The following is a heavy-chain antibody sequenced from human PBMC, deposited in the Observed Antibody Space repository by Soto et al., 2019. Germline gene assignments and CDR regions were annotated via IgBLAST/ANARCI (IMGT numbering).Heavy chain of an antibody. CDR2: MSHDGSHK. CDR3: AGLHRSGWNQYYYGMDV. Sequence: QVQLVESGGGVVQAGGSLGLSCTASGFTFSTYGMHWVRQAPGKGPEWVAVMSHDGSHKAFLDSVKGRFIISRNNSKNWLDLQMNSLIPDDTAVYYCAGLHRSGWNQYYYGMDVWGQGTTVIVSS. D-gene: IGHD6-19*01. CDR1: GFTFSTYG. J-gene: IGHJ6*02. V-gene: IGHV3-30*03.